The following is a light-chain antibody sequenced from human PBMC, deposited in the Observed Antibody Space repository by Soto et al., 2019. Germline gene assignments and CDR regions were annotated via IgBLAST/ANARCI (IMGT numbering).Light chain of an antibody. CDR3: AVWDASLNGPV. Sequence: QSVLTQPPSASGAPGQRVTISCSGRSSNIGSHFVSWYQHLPGTAPKIFIYRDNQRPAGVPDRFSGSKSGISASLAINGLRSEDEGDYLWAVWDASLNGPVFGGGTQLTVL. V-gene: IGLV1-47*01. CDR1: SSNIGSHF. J-gene: IGLJ7*01. CDR2: RDN.